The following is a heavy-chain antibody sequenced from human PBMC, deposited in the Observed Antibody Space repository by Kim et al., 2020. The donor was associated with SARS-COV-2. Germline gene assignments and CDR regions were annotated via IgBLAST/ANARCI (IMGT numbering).Heavy chain of an antibody. CDR3: ARFEYSKSSFDY. J-gene: IGHJ4*02. Sequence: KYAQKFQSTVTMTRDTSISTAYMELSSLKSDDTAVYYCARFEYSKSSFDYWGQGPLVTVSS. V-gene: IGHV1-2*02. D-gene: IGHD6-13*01.